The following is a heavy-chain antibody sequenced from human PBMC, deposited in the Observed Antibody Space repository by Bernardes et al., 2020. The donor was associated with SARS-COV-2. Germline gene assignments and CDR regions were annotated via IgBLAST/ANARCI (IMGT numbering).Heavy chain of an antibody. J-gene: IGHJ6*03. CDR2: INHSGST. D-gene: IGHD2-2*01. Sequence: LSLTCAVYGGSFSGYYWSWIRQPPGKGLEWIGEINHSGSTNYNPSLKSRVTISVDTSKNQFSLKLSSVTAADTAVYYCAITAARGYYYYYMDVWGKGTTVTVSS. V-gene: IGHV4-34*01. CDR3: AITAARGYYYYYMDV. CDR1: GGSFSGYY.